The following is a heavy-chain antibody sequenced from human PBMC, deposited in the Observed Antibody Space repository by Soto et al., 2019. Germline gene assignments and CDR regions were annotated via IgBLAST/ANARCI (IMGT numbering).Heavy chain of an antibody. CDR1: GGSFSGYY. D-gene: IGHD4-4*01. V-gene: IGHV4-34*01. J-gene: IGHJ4*02. Sequence: PSETLSLTCAVYGGSFSGYYWSWIRQPPGKGLEWIGEINHSGSTNYNPSLKSRVTISVDTSKNQFSLKLSSVTAADTAVYYCARRDYSFSFDYWGQGTMVTVYS. CDR2: INHSGST. CDR3: ARRDYSFSFDY.